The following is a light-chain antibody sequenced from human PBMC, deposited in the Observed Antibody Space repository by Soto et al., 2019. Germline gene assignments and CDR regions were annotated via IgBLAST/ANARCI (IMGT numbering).Light chain of an antibody. CDR1: QSVTSN. CDR2: GAS. CDR3: QHYFNWPYT. J-gene: IGKJ2*01. V-gene: IGKV3-15*01. Sequence: EIVMTQSPATLSVSPGERATLSCRASQSVTSNLAWYQQKPGRAPRLLIYGASTRATGIPARFSGSGSETEFPLTISNLQSEDFALYYCQHYFNWPYTFGQGTKLEIK.